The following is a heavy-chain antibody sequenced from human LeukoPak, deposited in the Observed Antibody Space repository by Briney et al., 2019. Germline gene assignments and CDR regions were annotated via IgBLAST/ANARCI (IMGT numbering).Heavy chain of an antibody. CDR2: ISGSGGKT. Sequence: SGGSLRLSCAASGFTFSTYAMSWVRQAPGKGLEWVSAISGSGGKTYYADPVKGRFTIARDNSKNTLHLQMNSLRAEDTAVYYCAKELDSSGYFDYWGQGTLVTVSS. CDR3: AKELDSSGYFDY. D-gene: IGHD3-22*01. V-gene: IGHV3-23*01. J-gene: IGHJ4*02. CDR1: GFTFSTYA.